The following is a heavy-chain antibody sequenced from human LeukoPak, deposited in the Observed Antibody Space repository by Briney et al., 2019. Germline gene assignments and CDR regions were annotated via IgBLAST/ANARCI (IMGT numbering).Heavy chain of an antibody. V-gene: IGHV4-59*12. CDR2: IYYSGST. CDR3: ARGAETWIQLWFY. Sequence: SETLSLTCTVSGGSISSYYWSWIRQPPGKGLEWIGYIYYSGSTNYNPSLKSRVTISVDTSKNQFSLKLSSVTAADTAVYYCARGAETWIQLWFYWGQGTLVTVSS. J-gene: IGHJ4*02. CDR1: GGSISSYY. D-gene: IGHD5-18*01.